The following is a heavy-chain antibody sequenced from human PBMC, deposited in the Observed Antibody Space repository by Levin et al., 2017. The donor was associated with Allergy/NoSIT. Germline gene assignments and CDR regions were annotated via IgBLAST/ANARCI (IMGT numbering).Heavy chain of an antibody. CDR2: IYYSGST. D-gene: IGHD4-23*01. J-gene: IGHJ6*02. CDR3: VRALVVTAGCTNYYYGIDV. V-gene: IGHV4-61*01. CDR1: GGSVSSGNYY. Sequence: SETLSLTCTVSGGSVSSGNYYWNWIRQPPGKGLEWIGYIYYSGSTNYNPSLKSRVTISVDTSKNQFSLKLSSVTAADTALYYCVRALVVTAGCTNYYYGIDVWGQGTTVTVSS.